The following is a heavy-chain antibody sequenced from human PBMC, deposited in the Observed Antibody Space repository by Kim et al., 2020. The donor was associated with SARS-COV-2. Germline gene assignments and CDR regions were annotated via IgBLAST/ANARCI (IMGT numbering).Heavy chain of an antibody. CDR3: ARDHDWCFDY. CDR2: INEDGSEK. D-gene: IGHD2-8*02. Sequence: GGSLRLSCAASGFTFSNYWMSWVRQAPGKGLEWVANINEDGSEKHYVDSVKGRFTISRDNAKNSLYLQMNSLRVDDTAVYYCARDHDWCFDYWGQGTLGT. J-gene: IGHJ4*02. CDR1: GFTFSNYW. V-gene: IGHV3-7*01.